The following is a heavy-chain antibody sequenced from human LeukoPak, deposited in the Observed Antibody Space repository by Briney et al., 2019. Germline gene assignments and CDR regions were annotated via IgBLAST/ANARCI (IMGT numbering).Heavy chain of an antibody. D-gene: IGHD3-10*01. CDR2: INPNSGGT. CDR1: GYTFTGYY. J-gene: IGHJ4*02. Sequence: ASVKVSCKASGYTFTGYYMHWVRQAPGQGLEWMGWINPNSGGTNYAQKFQGRVTMTRDTSISTAYMELSRLRSDDTAVYYCARAFMVRGVIIRLGGYYFDYWGQGTLVTVSS. V-gene: IGHV1-2*02. CDR3: ARAFMVRGVIIRLGGYYFDY.